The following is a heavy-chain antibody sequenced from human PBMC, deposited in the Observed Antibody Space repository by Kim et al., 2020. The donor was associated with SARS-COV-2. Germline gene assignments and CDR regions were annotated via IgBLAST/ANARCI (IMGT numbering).Heavy chain of an antibody. Sequence: INNHPSLNSRVTISRDTSKNQFSLTLSSVTAADTAVYYCAGSFGAMSLDYWGQGTLFTISS. CDR2: I. J-gene: IGHJ4*02. V-gene: IGHV4-59*01. CDR3: AGSFGAMSLDY. D-gene: IGHD3-10*01.